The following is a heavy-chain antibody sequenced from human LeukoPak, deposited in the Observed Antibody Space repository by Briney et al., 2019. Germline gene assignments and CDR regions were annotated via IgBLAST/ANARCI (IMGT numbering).Heavy chain of an antibody. D-gene: IGHD4-17*01. CDR3: AKDRHDYGDYAFDS. Sequence: GGSLRLSCTASGFNFRDYVMSWVRQAPGQGPAWVAAIWRTGDWTHYVDSVKGRFTISRDNSKNTLYLQMNRLRVADTAIYYCAKDRHDYGDYAFDSWGQGTLVTVSS. V-gene: IGHV3-23*05. CDR2: IWRTGDWT. CDR1: GFNFRDYV. J-gene: IGHJ4*02.